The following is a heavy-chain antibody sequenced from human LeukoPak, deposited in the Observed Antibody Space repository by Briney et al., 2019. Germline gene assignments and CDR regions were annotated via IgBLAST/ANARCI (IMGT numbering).Heavy chain of an antibody. V-gene: IGHV3-23*01. CDR1: GFTFSSYA. Sequence: GGSLRLSCAASGFTFSSYAMSRVRQAPGKGLEGVSGISGSGGTTYYADSVKGRFTISRDNFKNTLYLQMNSLRAEDTAVYYCAKGPYSGGFDYWGQGTLVTVSS. CDR2: ISGSGGTT. J-gene: IGHJ4*02. CDR3: AKGPYSGGFDY. D-gene: IGHD6-19*01.